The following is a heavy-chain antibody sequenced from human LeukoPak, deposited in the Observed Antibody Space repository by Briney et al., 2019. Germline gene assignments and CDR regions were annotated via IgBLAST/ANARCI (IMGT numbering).Heavy chain of an antibody. J-gene: IGHJ3*02. CDR1: GYTFTSYG. CDR3: ARELWCSGGSCYLNAFDI. D-gene: IGHD2-15*01. Sequence: GASVKVSCEASGYTFTSYGISWVRQAPGQGLEWMGWISAYNGNTNYAQKLQGRVTMTTDTSTSTAYMDLRSLRSDDTAVYYCARELWCSGGSCYLNAFDIWGQGTMVTVSS. V-gene: IGHV1-18*01. CDR2: ISAYNGNT.